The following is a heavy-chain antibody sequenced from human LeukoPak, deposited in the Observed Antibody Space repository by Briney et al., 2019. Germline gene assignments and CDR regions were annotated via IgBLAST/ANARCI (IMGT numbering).Heavy chain of an antibody. CDR3: ARERLALEWLFGPDY. J-gene: IGHJ4*02. CDR2: IYTSGST. D-gene: IGHD3-3*01. Sequence: PSQTLSLTCTVSGGSISSYYWSWIRQPAGKGLEWIGRIYTSGSTNYNPSLKSRVTMSVDTSKNQFSLKLSSGTAADTAVYYCARERLALEWLFGPDYWGQGTLVTVSS. V-gene: IGHV4-4*07. CDR1: GGSISSYY.